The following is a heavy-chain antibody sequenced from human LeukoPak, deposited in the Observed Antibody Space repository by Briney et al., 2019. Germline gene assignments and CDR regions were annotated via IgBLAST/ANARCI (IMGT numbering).Heavy chain of an antibody. Sequence: GGSLRLSCAASGFTFSSYEMNWVRQAPGKGLEWVSSISSSSSYIYYADSVKGRFTISRDNAKNSLYLQMNSLRAEDTAVYYCARDHHFSYGDYVRDAFDIWGQGTMVTVSS. V-gene: IGHV3-21*01. CDR3: ARDHHFSYGDYVRDAFDI. CDR2: ISSSSSYI. J-gene: IGHJ3*02. CDR1: GFTFSSYE. D-gene: IGHD4-17*01.